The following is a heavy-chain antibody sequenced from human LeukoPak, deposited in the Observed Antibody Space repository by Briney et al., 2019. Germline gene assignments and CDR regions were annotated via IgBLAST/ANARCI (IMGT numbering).Heavy chain of an antibody. CDR2: ISSTSSYT. V-gene: IGHV3-11*06. CDR3: VRDAAYSAFNM. CDR1: GFTFSDYY. Sequence: PGGSLRLSCAASGFTFSDYYMTWIRQAPGKGLEWVSYISSTSSYTKYADSVKGRFTISRDNAKNSLYLQINSLRAEDTAVYYCVRDAAYSAFNMWGQGTMVTVSS. J-gene: IGHJ3*02. D-gene: IGHD4-11*01.